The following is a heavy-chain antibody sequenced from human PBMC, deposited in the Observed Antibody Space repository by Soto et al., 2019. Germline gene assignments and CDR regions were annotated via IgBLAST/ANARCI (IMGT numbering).Heavy chain of an antibody. Sequence: QVQLVQSGAEVKKPGSSVKVSCKASGGTFSSYTISWVRQAPGQGLEWMGRIIPILGIAKYAQKFQGRVTITAAKSTRTAYMELSSRRSEDTAVYYCASPPVADVAFDIWGQGTMVTVSS. CDR1: GGTFSSYT. V-gene: IGHV1-69*02. CDR3: ASPPVADVAFDI. J-gene: IGHJ3*02. D-gene: IGHD6-19*01. CDR2: IIPILGIA.